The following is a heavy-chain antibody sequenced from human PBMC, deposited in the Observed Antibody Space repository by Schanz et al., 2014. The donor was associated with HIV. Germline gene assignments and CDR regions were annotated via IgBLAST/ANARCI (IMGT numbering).Heavy chain of an antibody. V-gene: IGHV3-33*06. J-gene: IGHJ4*02. Sequence: VQVVESGGGLVQPGGSLRLSCTTSGFIFSDHFMGWVRQAPGKGLEWVAVIWYDGTTKYYGDSVKGRFTISRDNSKNTVYLQAKSLRPEDTAVYYCAKPEYDSRGNSQSHFDSWGQGTLVTVSS. CDR1: GFIFSDHF. CDR2: IWYDGTTK. CDR3: AKPEYDSRGNSQSHFDS. D-gene: IGHD3-22*01.